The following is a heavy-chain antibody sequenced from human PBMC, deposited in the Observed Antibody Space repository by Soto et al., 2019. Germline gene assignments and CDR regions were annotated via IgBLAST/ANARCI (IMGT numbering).Heavy chain of an antibody. CDR3: ARRVYSSSWLLDY. J-gene: IGHJ4*02. D-gene: IGHD6-13*01. CDR2: ISAYNGNT. CDR1: GYTFTSDG. Sequence: ASVKVSFKASGYTFTSDGISWVRQAPGQGLECMGWISAYNGNTNYAQKLQGRVTMTTDTSTRTAYMELRSLRSDDTAVYYGARRVYSSSWLLDYWGQGTLVTVSS. V-gene: IGHV1-18*01.